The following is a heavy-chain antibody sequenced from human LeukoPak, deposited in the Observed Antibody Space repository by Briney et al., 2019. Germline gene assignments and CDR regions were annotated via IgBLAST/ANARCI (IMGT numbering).Heavy chain of an antibody. CDR1: GFTFSSYW. D-gene: IGHD2-21*01. J-gene: IGHJ4*02. CDR3: ARGTTYYPGVDY. V-gene: IGHV3-7*01. CDR2: IKPDGSEK. Sequence: GGCLRLPCAATGFTFSSYWMNWVRQAPGKGLEWVGNIKPDGSEKSYVDSVRGRFTTSRDNTKNSLYLQMHSLRAEDTAVYYCARGTTYYPGVDYWGQGTPVIVST.